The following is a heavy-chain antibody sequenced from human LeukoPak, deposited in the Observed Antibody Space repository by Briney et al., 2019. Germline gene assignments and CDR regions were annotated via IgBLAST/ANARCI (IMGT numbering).Heavy chain of an antibody. J-gene: IGHJ4*02. V-gene: IGHV1-8*01. CDR2: VNPNSGHT. CDR3: ARGAPGSYCSGGSCPYFDY. D-gene: IGHD2-15*01. Sequence: ASVTVSCKASGYTFTSYDVNGVRQTTGQGLEGMGWVNPNSGHTGYAQKFQGRVTMTTNTSISTAYMELSSLRSEDTAVYYCARGAPGSYCSGGSCPYFDYWGQGTLVSVSS. CDR1: GYTFTSYD.